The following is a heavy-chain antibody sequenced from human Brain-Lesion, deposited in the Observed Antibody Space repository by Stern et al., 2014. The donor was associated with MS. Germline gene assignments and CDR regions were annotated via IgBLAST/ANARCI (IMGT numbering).Heavy chain of an antibody. D-gene: IGHD3-22*01. J-gene: IGHJ4*02. V-gene: IGHV1-2*04. CDR1: GYTFTGYY. Sequence: QVQLVQSRAEVKKPGASVKVSCKASGYTFTGYYMHWVRQAPGQGLEWMGWINPKSGGTNYAQKFQGWVTMTRDTSINTAYMELSRLRSDDTAVYYCATYYYDSTSYNDFWGQGTLVTVSS. CDR3: ATYYYDSTSYNDF. CDR2: INPKSGGT.